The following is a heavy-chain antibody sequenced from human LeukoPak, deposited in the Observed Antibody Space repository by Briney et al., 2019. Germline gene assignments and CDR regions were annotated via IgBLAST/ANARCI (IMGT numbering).Heavy chain of an antibody. CDR1: GYSFIGYY. Sequence: SVTLSCEASGYSFIGYYMQWVRQAPGQGLEWMGWINPKTGGTNYAQKFQGRVTMTRDTSISTAYMELSRLRSDDTAVYYCARVYDDRSGYPDYWGQGTLVTVSS. CDR3: ARVYDDRSGYPDY. CDR2: INPKTGGT. D-gene: IGHD3-22*01. V-gene: IGHV1-2*02. J-gene: IGHJ4*02.